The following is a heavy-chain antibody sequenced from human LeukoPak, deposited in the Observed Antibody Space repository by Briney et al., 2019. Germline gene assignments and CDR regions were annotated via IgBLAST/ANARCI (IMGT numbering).Heavy chain of an antibody. CDR1: GYSISSGYY. J-gene: IGHJ4*02. V-gene: IGHV4-38-2*02. Sequence: KPSETFSLTCAVSGYSISSGYYWGWIRQPPGKGLEWIGSIYHSGSTYYNPSLKSRVTISVDTSKNQFSLKLSSVTAADTAVYYCAREAITVTIYWGQGTLVTVSS. CDR2: IYHSGST. D-gene: IGHD4-11*01. CDR3: AREAITVTIY.